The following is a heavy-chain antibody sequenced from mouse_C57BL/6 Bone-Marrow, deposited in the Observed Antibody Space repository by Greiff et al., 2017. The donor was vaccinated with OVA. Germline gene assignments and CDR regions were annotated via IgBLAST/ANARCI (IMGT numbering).Heavy chain of an antibody. D-gene: IGHD2-2*01. CDR2: LDPSDSYT. J-gene: IGHJ1*03. CDR3: ARWLAWYFDV. CDR1: GYTFTSYW. V-gene: IGHV1-69*01. Sequence: QVQLQQPGAELVMPGASVKLSCKASGYTFTSYWMHWVKQRPGQGLEWIGELDPSDSYTNYNQKFKGKSTLTVDKSSSTAYMQLSSLTAEDSSVCDCARWLAWYFDVWGTGTTVTVSS.